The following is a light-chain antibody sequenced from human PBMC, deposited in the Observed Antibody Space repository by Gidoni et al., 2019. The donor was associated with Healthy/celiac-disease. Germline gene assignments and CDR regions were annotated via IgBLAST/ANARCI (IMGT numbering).Light chain of an antibody. Sequence: IQLTQSPSSLSASVGDRVTITCRASHGISSYLAWYQQKPGKAPKLLIYSASTFQGRVPSRFCGSSASTNVTLTIISRLPHDFAAYYYHQLNSYLSTFGQGTRLEIK. CDR1: HGISSY. CDR2: SAS. V-gene: IGKV1-9*01. J-gene: IGKJ5*01. CDR3: HQLNSYLST.